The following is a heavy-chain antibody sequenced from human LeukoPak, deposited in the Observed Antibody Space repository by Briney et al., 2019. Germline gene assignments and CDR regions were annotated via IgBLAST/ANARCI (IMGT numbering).Heavy chain of an antibody. D-gene: IGHD4-17*01. CDR3: ARGSTYADYVFDY. CDR1: GGSISSGAYY. CDR2: ILHSGST. V-gene: IGHV4-31*03. Sequence: SQTLSLTCTVSGGSISSGAYYWSWIRQHPGKGLEWIGYILHSGSTYYNPSLKSRITISVDTSKNQFSLNLTSVTAADPAVYYCARGSTYADYVFDYWGQGTLVTVSS. J-gene: IGHJ4*02.